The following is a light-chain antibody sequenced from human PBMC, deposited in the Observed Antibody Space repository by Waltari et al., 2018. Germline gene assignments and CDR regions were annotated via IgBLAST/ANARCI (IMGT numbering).Light chain of an antibody. Sequence: QTVVTQEPSLSVSPGGTVTLTCALSSGSLSSTSYATGYQQTPVQPPRTLVYKGNNGSSGVPDRFSGSILGNKAALTIAGAQAEDESEYYCSLYMGSGIWVFGGGTKLTVL. CDR2: KGN. J-gene: IGLJ3*02. V-gene: IGLV8-61*01. CDR3: SLYMGSGIWV. CDR1: SGSLSSTSY.